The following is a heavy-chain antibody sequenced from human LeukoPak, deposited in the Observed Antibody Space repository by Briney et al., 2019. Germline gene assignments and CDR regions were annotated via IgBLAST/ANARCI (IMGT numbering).Heavy chain of an antibody. CDR1: GFTFSSYD. Sequence: PGGSLRLSCAASGFTFSSYDMNWVRQAPGKGLEWVSYISSSSSTIYYADSVKGRFIISRDNSRNTLCLQMDSLRAEDTAVYYCAGTYYVSGRAAFDIWGQGTMVTVSS. J-gene: IGHJ3*02. D-gene: IGHD3-10*01. CDR3: AGTYYVSGRAAFDI. V-gene: IGHV3-48*01. CDR2: ISSSSSTI.